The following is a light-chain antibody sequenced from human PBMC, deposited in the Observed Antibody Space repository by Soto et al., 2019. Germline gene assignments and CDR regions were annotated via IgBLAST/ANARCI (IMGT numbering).Light chain of an antibody. CDR3: VSFTSSTTYV. CDR1: SSDVGGSNF. V-gene: IGLV2-14*03. CDR2: DVA. J-gene: IGLJ1*01. Sequence: QSALTQPASVSASPGQSITISCTGTSSDVGGSNFVSWYQQHPGKPPKLIIYDVATRPSGVSNRFSGSKSGSTASLIISRLQTKDEADYYCVSFTSSTTYVFGSGTKLTVL.